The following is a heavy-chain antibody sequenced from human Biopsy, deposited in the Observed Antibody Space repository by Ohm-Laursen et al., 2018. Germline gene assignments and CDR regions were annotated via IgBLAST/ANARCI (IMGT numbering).Heavy chain of an antibody. CDR3: ARDVRAGSGFLRSNNRYCGMDV. CDR2: ISYNNGSS. V-gene: IGHV4-59*01. D-gene: IGHD5-24*01. Sequence: SETLSLTCTVSGGSISGYYWTWIRQSPGKGLEWIGYISYNNGSSSYTPSLRSRVTMSVDTSQNQFSLNLNSVTAADTAVYYGARDVRAGSGFLRSNNRYCGMDVWGPGTRVTVSS. J-gene: IGHJ6*02. CDR1: GGSISGYY.